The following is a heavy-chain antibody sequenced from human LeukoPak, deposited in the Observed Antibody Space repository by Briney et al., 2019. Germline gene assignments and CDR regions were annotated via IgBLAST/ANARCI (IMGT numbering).Heavy chain of an antibody. CDR3: VRDVDTFFDY. CDR2: IYTSGST. J-gene: IGHJ4*02. D-gene: IGHD5-18*01. CDR1: SDSIYSGIYY. V-gene: IGHV4-61*02. Sequence: ASETLSLTCTVSSDSIYSGIYYWSWIRQPAGKGLEWIGRIYTSGSTYYNPSLKSRVTISLDTSKSQFSLTLISVTAADTAVYYCVRDVDTFFDYWGQGTLVTVSS.